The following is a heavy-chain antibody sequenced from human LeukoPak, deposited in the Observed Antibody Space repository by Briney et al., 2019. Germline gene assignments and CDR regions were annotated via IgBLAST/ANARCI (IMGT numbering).Heavy chain of an antibody. J-gene: IGHJ6*03. CDR1: GFTVSSNY. CDR2: IYSGGST. CDR3: AGALLKGAVYYYYYMGV. V-gene: IGHV3-53*01. Sequence: PGGSLRLSCAASGFTVSSNYMSWVRQAPGKGLEWVSVIYSGGSTYYADSVKGRFTISRDNSKNTLYLQMNSLRAEDTAVYYCAGALLKGAVYYYYYMGVWCKGTTVTVSS.